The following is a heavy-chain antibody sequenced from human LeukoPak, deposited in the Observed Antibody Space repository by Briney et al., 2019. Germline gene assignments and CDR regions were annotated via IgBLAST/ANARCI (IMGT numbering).Heavy chain of an antibody. CDR3: ARGTWLISSSYILDS. Sequence: PGGSLRLSCATSGFTFRSRAIHWVRQAPGKGLEWVAVTSGDAIHKVYADSVKGRFTISADSAQNRVYLQMDSLKTEDTALYFCARGTWLISSSYILDSWGQGTLVTVSS. V-gene: IGHV3-30*04. CDR2: TSGDAIHK. D-gene: IGHD3-16*01. J-gene: IGHJ4*02. CDR1: GFTFRSRA.